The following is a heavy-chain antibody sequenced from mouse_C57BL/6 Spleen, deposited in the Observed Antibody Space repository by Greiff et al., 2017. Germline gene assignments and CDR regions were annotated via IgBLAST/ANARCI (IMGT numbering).Heavy chain of an antibody. J-gene: IGHJ4*01. Sequence: QVQLQQPGAELVRPGTSVKLSCKASGYTFTSYWMHWVKQRPGQGLEWIGVIDPSDSYTNYNQKFKGKATLTVDTSSSTAYLQLSSLTSEDSAVYYCARGGLRGYYAMDYWGQGTSVTVSS. CDR1: GYTFTSYW. CDR2: IDPSDSYT. V-gene: IGHV1-59*01. CDR3: ARGGLRGYYAMDY.